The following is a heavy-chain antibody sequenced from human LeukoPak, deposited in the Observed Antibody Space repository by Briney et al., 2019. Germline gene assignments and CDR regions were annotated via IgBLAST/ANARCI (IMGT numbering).Heavy chain of an antibody. CDR1: GFTFSSYS. CDR2: ISSSSSYI. CDR3: ARDLGYCGGDCYRPTPY. D-gene: IGHD2-21*02. Sequence: PGGSLRLSCAASGFTFSSYSMNWVRQAPGKGLEWVSSISSSSSYIYYADSVKGRFTISRDNAKNSLYLQMNSLRAEDTAVYYCARDLGYCGGDCYRPTPYWGQGTLVTVSP. V-gene: IGHV3-21*01. J-gene: IGHJ4*02.